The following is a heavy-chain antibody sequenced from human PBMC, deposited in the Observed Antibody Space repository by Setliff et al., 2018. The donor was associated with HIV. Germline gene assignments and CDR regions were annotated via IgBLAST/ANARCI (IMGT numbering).Heavy chain of an antibody. V-gene: IGHV1-69*10. CDR1: GGTFRTYA. J-gene: IGHJ6*03. D-gene: IGHD1-1*01. Sequence: SVKVSCKASGGTFRTYAISWVRQAPGQGLEWMGGIIPMLRVAKYAQNLQDRVTITADKSTGTAYMELSGLRSEDTAVYYCARGSNPTGNYDFYFLDVWGKGTTVTAP. CDR2: IIPMLRVA. CDR3: ARGSNPTGNYDFYFLDV.